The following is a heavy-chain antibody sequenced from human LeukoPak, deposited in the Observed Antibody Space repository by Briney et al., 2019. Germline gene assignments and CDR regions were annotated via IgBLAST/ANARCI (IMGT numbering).Heavy chain of an antibody. CDR1: GFTFSSYW. CDR3: ARGPIAVAFFDY. J-gene: IGHJ4*02. D-gene: IGHD6-19*01. V-gene: IGHV3-33*08. CDR2: IWYDGSNK. Sequence: GGSLRLSCAASGFTFSSYWMHWVRQAPGKGLEWVAVIWYDGSNKYYADSVKGRFTISRDNSKNTLYLQMNSLRAEDTAVYYCARGPIAVAFFDYWGQGTLVTVSS.